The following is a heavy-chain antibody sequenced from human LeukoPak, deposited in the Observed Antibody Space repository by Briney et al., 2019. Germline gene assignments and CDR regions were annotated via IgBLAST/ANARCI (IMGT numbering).Heavy chain of an antibody. CDR1: GFSFSDYW. CDR3: ARDGSKSCSGGSCYLNWFDP. CDR2: INQDGSEE. Sequence: SGGSLRLSCGASGFSFSDYWMTWVRQAPGKGLEWVANINQDGSEEYYVASVKGRFTISRDNAKNSLYLQMTSLRAEDTAVYYCARDGSKSCSGGSCYLNWFDPWGQGTLSPSPQ. V-gene: IGHV3-7*01. D-gene: IGHD2-15*01. J-gene: IGHJ5*02.